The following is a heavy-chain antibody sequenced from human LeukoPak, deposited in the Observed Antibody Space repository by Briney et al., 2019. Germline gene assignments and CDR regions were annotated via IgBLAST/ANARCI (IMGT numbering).Heavy chain of an antibody. Sequence: TLSLTCTVSGDSISSGDYYWSWIRQHPGKGLEWIGYIYYSGSTFYNPSLKSRLTISVDTSKTQFSLKLSSVTATDTAVYFCARLRAASGSFEYWGQGTLVTVSS. CDR3: ARLRAASGSFEY. J-gene: IGHJ4*02. V-gene: IGHV4-31*03. CDR1: GDSISSGDYY. CDR2: IYYSGST. D-gene: IGHD6-13*01.